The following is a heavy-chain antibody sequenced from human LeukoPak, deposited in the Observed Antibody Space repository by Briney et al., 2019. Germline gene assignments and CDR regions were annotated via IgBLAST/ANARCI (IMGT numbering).Heavy chain of an antibody. V-gene: IGHV1-18*01. Sequence: GASVKVSCKAPGYTFTSYGISWVRQAPGQGLEWMGWISAYNGNTNYAQKLQGRVTMTTDTSTSTAYMELRSLRSDDTAVYYCARHLTSAYYDFWSGYDYWGQGTLVTVSS. CDR2: ISAYNGNT. D-gene: IGHD3-3*01. CDR1: GYTFTSYG. CDR3: ARHLTSAYYDFWSGYDY. J-gene: IGHJ4*02.